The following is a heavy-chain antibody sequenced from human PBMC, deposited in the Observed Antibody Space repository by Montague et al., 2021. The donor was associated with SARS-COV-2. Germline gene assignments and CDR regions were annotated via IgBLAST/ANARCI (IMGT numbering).Heavy chain of an antibody. Sequence: SETLSLTCTVSGGSVSSATGYWSWIRQPPGKGLEWIGYIRYSSTTSYKSSLKSRVSLSVDTSKNQFSLNLTSVTAADTAVYHCAREFCFCTIGDCVGNFDSWGQGALVTVSS. CDR2: IRYSSTT. J-gene: IGHJ4*02. D-gene: IGHD3-16*01. V-gene: IGHV4-61*01. CDR1: GGSVSSATGY. CDR3: AREFCFCTIGDCVGNFDS.